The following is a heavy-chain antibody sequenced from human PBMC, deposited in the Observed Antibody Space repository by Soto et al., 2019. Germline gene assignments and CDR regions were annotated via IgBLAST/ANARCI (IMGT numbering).Heavy chain of an antibody. D-gene: IGHD4-17*01. V-gene: IGHV4-34*01. J-gene: IGHJ5*02. CDR3: ARVTTTVTTTVGNNWFDP. Sequence: SETLSLTCAVYGGSFSGYYWSWIRQPPGKGLEWIGEINHSGSTNYNPSLKSRVTISVDTSKNQFSLKLSSVTAADTAVYYCARVTTTVTTTVGNNWFDPWGQGTLVTVSS. CDR1: GGSFSGYY. CDR2: INHSGST.